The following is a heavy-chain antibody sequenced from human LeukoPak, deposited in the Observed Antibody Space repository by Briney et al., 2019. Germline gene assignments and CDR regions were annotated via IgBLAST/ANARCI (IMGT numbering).Heavy chain of an antibody. D-gene: IGHD3-10*01. CDR2: IHYSGST. CDR3: ERGLWFGDFYFDY. V-gene: IGHV4-59*01. CDR1: GASITSYY. J-gene: IGHJ4*02. Sequence: SETLSLTCTVSGASITSYYWSWIRQPPGKGLGWIGYIHYSGSTNYNPSLKGRVTISVDTSKNQFSLKLSSVTAADTAVYYCERGLWFGDFYFDYWGQGTLVTVSS.